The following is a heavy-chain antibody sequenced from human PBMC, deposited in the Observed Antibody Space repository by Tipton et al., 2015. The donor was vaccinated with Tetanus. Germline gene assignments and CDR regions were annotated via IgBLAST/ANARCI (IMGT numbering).Heavy chain of an antibody. J-gene: IGHJ4*02. V-gene: IGHV4-61*01. CDR2: IYYTGST. CDR1: GGSVSSGSYY. Sequence: TPSLTCTVSGGSVSSGSYYWSWIRQSPGKGLEWIGYIYYTGSTNYNPSLKSRVTVSVDKSKNQLSLKLRSVTAADTAVYYCARRAGTSRFDYWGQGTLVTVSS. D-gene: IGHD1-1*01. CDR3: ARRAGTSRFDY.